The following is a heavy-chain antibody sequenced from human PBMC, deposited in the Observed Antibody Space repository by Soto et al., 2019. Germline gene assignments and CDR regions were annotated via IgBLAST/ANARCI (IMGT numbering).Heavy chain of an antibody. CDR2: VSPNGQGI. CDR1: GFTLGRYG. CDR3: ARDSGYGSGASVNHYLDY. J-gene: IGHJ4*01. Sequence: LRLSCAASGFTLGRYGMSWVRQAPGKGLEWVSAVSPNGQGIYYADSVRGRFTISRDFSKNTVFLHMDSLRAEDTAVYYCARDSGYGSGASVNHYLDYWGHGTLVTVSS. V-gene: IGHV3-23*01. D-gene: IGHD3-10*01.